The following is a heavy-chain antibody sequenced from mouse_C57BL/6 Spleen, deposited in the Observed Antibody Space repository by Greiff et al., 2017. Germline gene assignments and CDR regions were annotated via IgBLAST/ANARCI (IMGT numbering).Heavy chain of an antibody. CDR2: FHPYNDDT. Sequence: QVQLQQSGAELVKPGASVKMSCKASGYTFTTYPIEWMKQNHGKSLEWIGNFHPYNDDTKYNEKFKGKATLTIDKSSSTVYLELSRLTSDDSAVYYCAAGDYAGGFAYWGQGTLVTVSA. V-gene: IGHV1-47*01. CDR1: GYTFTTYP. D-gene: IGHD2-4*01. CDR3: AAGDYAGGFAY. J-gene: IGHJ3*01.